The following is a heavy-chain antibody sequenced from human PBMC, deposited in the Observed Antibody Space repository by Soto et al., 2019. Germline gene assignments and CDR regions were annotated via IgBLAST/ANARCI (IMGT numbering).Heavy chain of an antibody. CDR3: ARDLGAGLVDY. J-gene: IGHJ4*02. D-gene: IGHD6-19*01. CDR1: GYTFTSYG. V-gene: IGHV1-18*01. Sequence: QVQLVQSGAEVKKPGASVKVSCKASGYTFTSYGITWVRQAPGQGLKWMGWINVYNGNKNYAKKLQGRVTMTTDTSTSSAYMELRSLRFDDTAVYYCARDLGAGLVDYWGQGTLVTVSS. CDR2: INVYNGNK.